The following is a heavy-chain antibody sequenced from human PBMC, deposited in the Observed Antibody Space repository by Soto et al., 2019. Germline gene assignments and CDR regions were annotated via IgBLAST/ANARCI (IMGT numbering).Heavy chain of an antibody. CDR1: GASMNNYY. D-gene: IGHD3-16*01. CDR2: MYYSGGS. CDR3: VRSGHSFGGVM. Sequence: PSETLSLTCTVSGASMNNYYGSWVRQPPGKGLEWISYMYYSGGSNSNPSLKGRVTISVDTSKNQISLKLTSVTAADTAVYYCVRSGHSFGGVMWGQGTLVTVSS. J-gene: IGHJ4*02. V-gene: IGHV4-59*01.